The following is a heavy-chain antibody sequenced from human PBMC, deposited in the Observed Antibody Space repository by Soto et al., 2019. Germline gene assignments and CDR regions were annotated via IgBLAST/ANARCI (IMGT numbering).Heavy chain of an antibody. V-gene: IGHV4-30-4*01. CDR1: GGSISSGDYY. Sequence: QVQLQESGPGLVKPSQTLSLTCTVSGGSISSGDYYWSWIRQPPGKGLEWIGYIYYSGCTYYNQSLEGRVTISVDTSKIQFSLKLSSVTAADTAVYYCARTYGGNSAFYYYGMDVWGQGTTVTVSS. J-gene: IGHJ6*02. CDR2: IYYSGCT. CDR3: ARTYGGNSAFYYYGMDV. D-gene: IGHD4-17*01.